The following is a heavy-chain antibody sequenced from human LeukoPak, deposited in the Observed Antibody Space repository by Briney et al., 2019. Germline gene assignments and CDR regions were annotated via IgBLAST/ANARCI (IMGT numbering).Heavy chain of an antibody. D-gene: IGHD6-13*01. V-gene: IGHV4-59*08. CDR2: IYYSGST. J-gene: IGHJ4*02. CDR3: ARHPGSSWYVGY. CDR1: GGSISSYY. Sequence: PSETLSLTCTVSGGSISSYYWSWIRQPPGKGLEWIGYIYYSGSTNYNPSLKSRVTMSVDTSKNQFSLKLSSVTAADTAVYYCARHPGSSWYVGYWGQGTLVTVSS.